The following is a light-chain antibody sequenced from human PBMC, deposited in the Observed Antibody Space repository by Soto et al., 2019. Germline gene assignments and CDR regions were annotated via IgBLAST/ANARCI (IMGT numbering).Light chain of an antibody. V-gene: IGKV3-11*01. CDR3: QQRSNWGLT. Sequence: EIVLTQSPATLSLSPGERATLSCRASQSVSSCVAWYQQKPGQAPRLLIYGASHRATGIPARFSGSGSGTDFTLTISNLQPEDFAVYYCQQRSNWGLTFGGGTKVQIK. J-gene: IGKJ4*01. CDR1: QSVSSC. CDR2: GAS.